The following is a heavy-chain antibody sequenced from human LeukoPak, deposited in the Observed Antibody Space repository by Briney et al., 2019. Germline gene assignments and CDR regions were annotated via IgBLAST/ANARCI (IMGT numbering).Heavy chain of an antibody. Sequence: KYGESLKISCKGSGYSFTSYWIGWVRQMPGKGLEWMGIIYPGDSDTRYGPSFQGQVAISADKSISTAYLQWSSLKASDTAMYYCARQAVDTAMVTFHYYYYMDVWGKGTTVTVSS. V-gene: IGHV5-51*01. J-gene: IGHJ6*03. CDR2: IYPGDSDT. CDR1: GYSFTSYW. CDR3: ARQAVDTAMVTFHYYYYMDV. D-gene: IGHD5-18*01.